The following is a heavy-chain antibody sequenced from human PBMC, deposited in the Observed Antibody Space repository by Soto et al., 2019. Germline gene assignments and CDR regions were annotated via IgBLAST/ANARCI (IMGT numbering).Heavy chain of an antibody. V-gene: IGHV3-74*01. J-gene: IGHJ4*02. CDR1: GFTFSSYW. CDR2: INSDGSGT. D-gene: IGHD3-22*01. CDR3: ARVDGYLYDGNGYLGRH. Sequence: EVQLVESGGGLVQPGESLTLSCAASGFTFSSYWMHWVRQAPGKGLVWVSRINSDGSGTYYADSVKGRLTISRDNAKNTLYLKMNGLRFEATAVYFCARVDGYLYDGNGYLGRHWGQGTLVTVSS.